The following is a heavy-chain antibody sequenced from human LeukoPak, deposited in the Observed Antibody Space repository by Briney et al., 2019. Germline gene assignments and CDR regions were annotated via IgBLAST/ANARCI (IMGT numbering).Heavy chain of an antibody. Sequence: PSETLSLTCTVSGVSFSIYYWSWIRQPPGKRLEWIGYIYYSGSSNYNPSLKSRVSMSVDTSKNQFSLKLNSVTAADTALYYCARTEYFFDHWGQGTLVTVSS. CDR2: IYYSGSS. CDR1: GVSFSIYY. J-gene: IGHJ4*02. D-gene: IGHD3-10*01. V-gene: IGHV4-59*01. CDR3: ARTEYFFDH.